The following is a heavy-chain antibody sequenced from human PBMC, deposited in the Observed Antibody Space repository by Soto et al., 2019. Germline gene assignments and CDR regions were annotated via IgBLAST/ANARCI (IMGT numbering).Heavy chain of an antibody. CDR1: GASISNSDNY. D-gene: IGHD3-3*01. J-gene: IGHJ5*02. CDR3: VCLFWSGYHWFVP. V-gene: IGHV4-30-4*01. CDR2: IYYSGST. Sequence: QAQLQESGPGLVNPSQTLSLTCTVSGASISNSDNYWSWIRQPPGKGLEWIGYIYYSGSTYYNPSLKSRVTMSVDTSKNQFSLKLSSVTAADTAVYYCVCLFWSGYHWFVPWGQGTLVTVSS.